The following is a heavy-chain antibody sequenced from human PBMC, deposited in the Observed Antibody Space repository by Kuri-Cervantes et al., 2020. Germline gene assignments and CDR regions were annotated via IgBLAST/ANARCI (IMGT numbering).Heavy chain of an antibody. CDR3: ASLWLVQVSGMDV. V-gene: IGHV4-39*07. D-gene: IGHD6-19*01. Sequence: GSLRLSCTVSGGSISSSSYYWGWIRQPPGKGLEWIGSIYYSGSTYYNPSLKSRVTISVDKSKNQFSLKLSSVTAADTAVYYCASLWLVQVSGMDVWGQGTTVTVSS. CDR2: IYYSGST. CDR1: GGSISSSSYY. J-gene: IGHJ6*02.